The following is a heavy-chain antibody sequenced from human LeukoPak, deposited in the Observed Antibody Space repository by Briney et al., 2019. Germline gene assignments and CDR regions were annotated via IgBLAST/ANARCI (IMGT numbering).Heavy chain of an antibody. V-gene: IGHV3-23*01. CDR1: GFTFSDYA. Sequence: GGSLRLSCTASGFTFSDYALSWVHQTPGKALQWVSTLTGNGGSAYYADSVKGRFTISRDNSKNTLYLQIYSLRAEDTAVYYCAKAISLVVYTTFDYWGQGTLVTVSS. CDR2: LTGNGGSA. D-gene: IGHD2-2*02. CDR3: AKAISLVVYTTFDY. J-gene: IGHJ4*02.